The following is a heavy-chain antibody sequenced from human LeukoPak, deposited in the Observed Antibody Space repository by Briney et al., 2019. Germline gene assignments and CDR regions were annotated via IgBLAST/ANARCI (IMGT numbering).Heavy chain of an antibody. CDR1: GYTFTSYE. Sequence: GASVKVSCKASGYTFTSYEINWVRQATGQGLEWMGWMNPDSGNTGYAQQFQGRDTMTRNTSISTAYMELSSLRSEDTAVYYCARGQIVYSFDRSGYFDYWGQGNLVTVSS. V-gene: IGHV1-8*01. CDR3: ARGQIVYSFDRSGYFDY. CDR2: MNPDSGNT. D-gene: IGHD3-22*01. J-gene: IGHJ4*02.